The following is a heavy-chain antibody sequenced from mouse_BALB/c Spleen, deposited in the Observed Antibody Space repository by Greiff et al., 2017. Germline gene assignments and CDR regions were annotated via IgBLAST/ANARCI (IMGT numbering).Heavy chain of an antibody. V-gene: IGHV1-7*01. CDR2: INPSTGYT. CDR3: ARDYYGSSSYYAMDY. CDR1: GYTFTSYW. Sequence: QVQLKESGAELAKPGASVKMSCKASGYTFTSYWMHWVKQRPGQGLEWIGYINPSTGYTEYNQKFKDKATLTADKSYSTAYMQLSSLTSEDSAVYYCARDYYGSSSYYAMDYWGQGTSVTVSS. J-gene: IGHJ4*01. D-gene: IGHD1-1*01.